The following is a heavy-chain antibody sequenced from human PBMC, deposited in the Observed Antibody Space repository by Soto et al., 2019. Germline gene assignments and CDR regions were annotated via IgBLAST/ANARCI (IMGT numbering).Heavy chain of an antibody. CDR1: GGTFNNYG. V-gene: IGHV1-69*14. Sequence: QVQLVQSGAEVKKPGSSVKVSCKASGGTFNNYGISWVRQAPGQELEWMGGIIPIFGTTYYAQKFQGRVTVTADKSTGTAYMELSSLRSDDTAVYYCSRVGGVEFSSSSLDHWGQGTLVTVSS. CDR2: IIPIFGTT. J-gene: IGHJ4*02. D-gene: IGHD6-6*01. CDR3: SRVGGVEFSSSSLDH.